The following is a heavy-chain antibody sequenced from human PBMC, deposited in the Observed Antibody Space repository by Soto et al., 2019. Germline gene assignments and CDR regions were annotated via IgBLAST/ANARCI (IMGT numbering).Heavy chain of an antibody. Sequence: SETLSLTCTVSGGSISSGDYYWSWIRQPPGKGLEWIGYIYYSGSTYYNPSLKSRVTISVDTSKNQFSLKLSSVTAADTAVYYCAREGCSGGSCYYYFDYWGQGTLVTVSS. CDR2: IYYSGST. CDR1: GGSISSGDYY. J-gene: IGHJ4*02. V-gene: IGHV4-30-4*01. CDR3: AREGCSGGSCYYYFDY. D-gene: IGHD2-15*01.